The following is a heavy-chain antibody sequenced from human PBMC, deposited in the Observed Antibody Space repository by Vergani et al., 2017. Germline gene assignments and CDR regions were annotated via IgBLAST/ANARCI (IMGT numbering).Heavy chain of an antibody. CDR3: VRDQVTMLRGSDALDI. Sequence: EVQLVESGGDLVQPGRSLRLSCTASGFTFGYYAMDWFRQAPGQGLEWVGGIRSKAHGQATIYAASVKGRFTISRDDSKSIAYLQMNNLQTEDTAMYYCVRDQVTMLRGSDALDIWGQGTMVTVSS. CDR2: IRSKAHGQAT. D-gene: IGHD3-10*01. CDR1: GFTFGYYA. J-gene: IGHJ3*02. V-gene: IGHV3-49*03.